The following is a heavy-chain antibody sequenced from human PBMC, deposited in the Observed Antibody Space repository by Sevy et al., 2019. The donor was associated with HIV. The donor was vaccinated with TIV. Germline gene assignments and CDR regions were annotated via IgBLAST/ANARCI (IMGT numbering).Heavy chain of an antibody. Sequence: ASVKVSCKASGGTFSSYAISWVRQAPGQGLEWMGGIIPIFGTANYAQKFQGRVTITADESTSTAYMELSSLRSEDTAVYYCARVGDTAMVVFPTNLKGRFDPWGQGTLVTVSS. J-gene: IGHJ5*02. CDR3: ARVGDTAMVVFPTNLKGRFDP. CDR1: GGTFSSYA. CDR2: IIPIFGTA. V-gene: IGHV1-69*13. D-gene: IGHD5-18*01.